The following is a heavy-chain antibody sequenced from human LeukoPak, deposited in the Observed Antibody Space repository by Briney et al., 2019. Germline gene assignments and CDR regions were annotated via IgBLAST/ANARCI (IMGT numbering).Heavy chain of an antibody. Sequence: GGSLRLSCAASRFTFSSYAMSWVRQAPGKGLEWVSAISGSGGSTYYADSVKGRFTISRDNSKNTLYLQMNSLRAEDTAVYYCAKGPTYYYDSSGYSPIGGWGQGTLVTVSS. D-gene: IGHD3-22*01. V-gene: IGHV3-23*01. CDR3: AKGPTYYYDSSGYSPIGG. CDR2: ISGSGGST. CDR1: RFTFSSYA. J-gene: IGHJ4*02.